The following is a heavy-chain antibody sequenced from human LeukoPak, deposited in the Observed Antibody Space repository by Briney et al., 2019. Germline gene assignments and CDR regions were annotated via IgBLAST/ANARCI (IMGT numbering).Heavy chain of an antibody. V-gene: IGHV3-21*01. Sequence: GGSLRLSCVGSGFTFSYYSMNWLRQAPGKALEWVASISRSSTYIVYADSVKGRFTISRDDAKNSVHLQMNSLRVEDTAVYYCARFETRGTGDFDNWGQGTLVTVSS. CDR3: ARFETRGTGDFDN. CDR1: GFTFSYYS. CDR2: ISRSSTYI. J-gene: IGHJ4*02. D-gene: IGHD3/OR15-3a*01.